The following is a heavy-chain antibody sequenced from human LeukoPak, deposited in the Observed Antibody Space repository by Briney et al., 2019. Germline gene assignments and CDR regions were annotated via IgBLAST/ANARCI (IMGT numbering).Heavy chain of an antibody. D-gene: IGHD3-3*01. J-gene: IGHJ6*04. CDR2: INWNGGST. V-gene: IGHV3-20*04. CDR1: GFKFDYFG. CDR3: ARDSRYYDFWGV. Sequence: AGGSLRLSCAASGFKFDYFGMSWVRQAPGKGLEWVCSINWNGGSTVYADSVKGRFTISRDNAKNSLSLQMNSLRAEDTAFYYCARDSRYYDFWGVWGKGTTVTVSS.